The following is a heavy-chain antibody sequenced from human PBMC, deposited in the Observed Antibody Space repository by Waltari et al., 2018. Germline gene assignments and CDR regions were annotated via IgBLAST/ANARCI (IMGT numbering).Heavy chain of an antibody. Sequence: QMQLVESGGGVVQPGGSLRLTCAASGFTFSSYGMPWVRPAPGKGLEWVAFIRYDGSNAYYADSVKGRFTISRDNSKNTLSLHMNSLRPEDTAVYYCAKDGSFVVVPEAMFDYYMDVWGKGTTVSVSS. CDR2: IRYDGSNA. J-gene: IGHJ6*03. CDR3: AKDGSFVVVPEAMFDYYMDV. CDR1: GFTFSSYG. V-gene: IGHV3-30*02. D-gene: IGHD2-2*01.